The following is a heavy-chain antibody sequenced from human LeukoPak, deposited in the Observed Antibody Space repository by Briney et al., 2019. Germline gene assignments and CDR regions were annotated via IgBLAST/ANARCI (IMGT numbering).Heavy chain of an antibody. CDR2: INHSGST. CDR3: ARGRAVLLLDP. CDR1: GGSFSGYY. V-gene: IGHV4-34*01. Sequence: SETLSLTCAVYGGSFSGYYWSWIRQPPGKGLEWIGEINHSGSTNYNPSLKSRVTISVDTSKNQFSLKLSSVTAADTAVYYCARGRAVLLLDPWGQGTLVTVSS. J-gene: IGHJ5*02. D-gene: IGHD3-10*01.